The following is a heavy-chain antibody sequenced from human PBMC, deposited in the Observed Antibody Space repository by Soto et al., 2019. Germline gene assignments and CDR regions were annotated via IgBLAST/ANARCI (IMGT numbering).Heavy chain of an antibody. D-gene: IGHD6-19*01. Sequence: ASVKVSCKGSGYTFTSYGISWVRQAPGQGLEWMGWMNPNSGNTGYAQKFQGRVTMTRNTSISTAYMELSSLRSEDTAVYYCARDIAVAVDYYYYGMDVWGQGTTVTAP. CDR1: GYTFTSYG. CDR2: MNPNSGNT. CDR3: ARDIAVAVDYYYYGMDV. V-gene: IGHV1-8*02. J-gene: IGHJ6*02.